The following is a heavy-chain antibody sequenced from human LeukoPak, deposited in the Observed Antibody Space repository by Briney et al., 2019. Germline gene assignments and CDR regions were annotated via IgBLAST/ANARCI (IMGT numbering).Heavy chain of an antibody. CDR3: ARHDFWSGYYER. D-gene: IGHD3-3*01. CDR2: IYYSGST. CDR1: GGSISSYY. J-gene: IGHJ4*02. Sequence: SETLSLTCTVSGGSISSYYWSWIRQPAGKGLEWIGYIYYSGSTYYNPSLKSRVTISVDTSKNQFSLKLSSVTAADTAVYYCARHDFWSGYYERWGQGTLVTVSS. V-gene: IGHV4-59*06.